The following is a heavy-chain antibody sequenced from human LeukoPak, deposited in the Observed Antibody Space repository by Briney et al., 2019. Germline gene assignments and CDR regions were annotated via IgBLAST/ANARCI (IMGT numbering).Heavy chain of an antibody. J-gene: IGHJ6*02. Sequence: SETLSLTCAVYGGSFSGYYWSWIRQPPGKGLEWIGEINPSGSTNYNPSLKSRVTISLDTSKNQVSLKVSSVTAADTAVYFCARRRSGWDSGYYHDMDVWGQGTTVTVSS. CDR2: INPSGST. CDR3: ARRRSGWDSGYYHDMDV. V-gene: IGHV4-34*01. D-gene: IGHD6-19*01. CDR1: GGSFSGYY.